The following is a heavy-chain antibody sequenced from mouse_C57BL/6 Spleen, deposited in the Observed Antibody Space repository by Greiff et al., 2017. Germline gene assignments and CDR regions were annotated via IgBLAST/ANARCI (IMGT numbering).Heavy chain of an antibody. CDR2: INPNNGGT. V-gene: IGHV1-26*01. Sequence: VQLQQSGPELVKPGASVKISCKASGYTFTDYYMNWVKQSHGKSLEWIGDINPNNGGTSYNQKFKGKATLTVDKSSSTAYMELRSLTSEDSAVYYCARGRDSSGSWFAYWGQGTLVTVSA. CDR1: GYTFTDYY. J-gene: IGHJ3*01. D-gene: IGHD3-2*02. CDR3: ARGRDSSGSWFAY.